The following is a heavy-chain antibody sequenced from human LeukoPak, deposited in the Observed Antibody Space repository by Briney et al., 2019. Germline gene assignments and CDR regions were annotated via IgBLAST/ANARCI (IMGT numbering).Heavy chain of an antibody. CDR3: ARRRVDYDFWSVYFDWFDP. J-gene: IGHJ5*02. CDR2: IIPIFGTA. Sequence: SVKVSCKASGGTFSSYAISWVRQAPGQGLEWMGGIIPIFGTANYAQKFQGRVTITADESTSTAYMELSSLRSEDTAVYYCARRRVDYDFWSVYFDWFDPWGQGTPSPSPQ. V-gene: IGHV1-69*13. D-gene: IGHD3-3*01. CDR1: GGTFSSYA.